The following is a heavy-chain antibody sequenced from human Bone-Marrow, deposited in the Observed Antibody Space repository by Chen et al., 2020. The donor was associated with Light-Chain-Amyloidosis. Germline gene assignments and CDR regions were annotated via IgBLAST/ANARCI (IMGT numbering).Heavy chain of an antibody. J-gene: IGHJ4*02. CDR2: IYPDDSDA. Sequence: EVQLEQSGPEVKKPGESLKISCKGSGYTFPNYWIGWVRQMPGKGLEWMGVIYPDDSDARYSPSFEGQVTISADKSITTADLQWRSLKASDTARYYCARRRDGYDFDYWGQGTLVTVSS. CDR3: ARRRDGYDFDY. D-gene: IGHD5-12*01. CDR1: GYTFPNYW. V-gene: IGHV5-51*01.